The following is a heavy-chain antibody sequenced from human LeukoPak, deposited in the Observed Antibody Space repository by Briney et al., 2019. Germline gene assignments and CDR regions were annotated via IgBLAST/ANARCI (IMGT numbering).Heavy chain of an antibody. CDR3: ARDFEVTTMTTSRFDY. D-gene: IGHD4-17*01. J-gene: IGHJ4*02. V-gene: IGHV3-30*04. CDR1: GFTFSSYA. CDR2: ISYDGSNE. Sequence: GGSLRLSCAASGFTFSSYAMHWVRQAPGKGLEWVAVISYDGSNEYYADSMKGRFTISRNNSKNTLYLQMNSLRAEDTAVYYCARDFEVTTMTTSRFDYWGQGTPVTVSS.